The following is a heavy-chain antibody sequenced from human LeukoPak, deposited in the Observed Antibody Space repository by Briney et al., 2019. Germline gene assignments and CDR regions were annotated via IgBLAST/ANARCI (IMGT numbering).Heavy chain of an antibody. V-gene: IGHV3-11*01. CDR3: ARWYDYYYGMDV. CDR2: ISSSGSTI. J-gene: IGHJ6*02. CDR1: GFTVSSNY. D-gene: IGHD1-14*01. Sequence: PGGSLRLSCAASGFTVSSNYMSWVRQAPGKGLEWVSYISSSGSTIYYADSVKGRFTISRDNAKNSLYLQMNSLRAEDTAVYYCARWYDYYYGMDVWGQGTTVTVSS.